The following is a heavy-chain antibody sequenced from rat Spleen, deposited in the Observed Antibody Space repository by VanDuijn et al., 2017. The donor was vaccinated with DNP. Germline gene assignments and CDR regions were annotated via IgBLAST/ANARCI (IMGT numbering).Heavy chain of an antibody. CDR2: INQSGTGT. V-gene: IGHV5-31*01. CDR1: GFKFNDYW. Sequence: EVQLVESGGDLVQPGRSLKLSCVASGFKFNDYWMTWIRQAPGKGLQWVASINQSGTGTYYPDSVRGRFTVSRDNAKNTLYLQMNSLRSEDTATYYCARVGTTVANWFAYWGPGTLVTVSS. D-gene: IGHD1-3*01. CDR3: ARVGTTVANWFAY. J-gene: IGHJ3*01.